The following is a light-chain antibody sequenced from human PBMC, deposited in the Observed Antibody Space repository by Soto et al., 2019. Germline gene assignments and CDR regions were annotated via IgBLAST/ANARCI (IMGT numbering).Light chain of an antibody. CDR3: QPYNNWPLT. CDR2: GAS. V-gene: IGKV3-15*01. J-gene: IGKJ4*01. Sequence: DIVMTQSPATLSVSPGERVTLSCRARQSVSSNLAWYQQKPGQAPRLLIYGASTRATGLPARFSGSGSGTEFTLTISSLQSEDFAVYYCQPYNNWPLTFGGGTKVEIK. CDR1: QSVSSN.